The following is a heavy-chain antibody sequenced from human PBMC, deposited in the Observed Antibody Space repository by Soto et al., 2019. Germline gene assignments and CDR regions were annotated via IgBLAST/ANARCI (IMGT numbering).Heavy chain of an antibody. CDR2: IDAGNGNT. Sequence: QVQLVQSGAEVKKPGASVKVSCKASGHTSTNYAVHWVRQAPGQGLEWMGRIDAGNGNTKYSQKFQGRVTITTDTSASTAYMELSSLRSEDTAVYYCAREGSTYGSTFDYWGQGTLVTVSS. D-gene: IGHD3-10*01. J-gene: IGHJ4*02. CDR3: AREGSTYGSTFDY. V-gene: IGHV1-3*01. CDR1: GHTSTNYA.